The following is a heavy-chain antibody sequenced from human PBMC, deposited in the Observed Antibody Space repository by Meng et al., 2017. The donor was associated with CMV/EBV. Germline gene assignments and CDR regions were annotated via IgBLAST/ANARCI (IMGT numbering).Heavy chain of an antibody. CDR3: ARDLGSSGYYYYGMDV. D-gene: IGHD6-6*01. CDR2: ISRCGGST. V-gene: IGHV3-23*01. Sequence: GESPMLPCAGPGFPFCSYAMSWDRPPPGKGLGWDSAISRCGGSTYYADSVKGRFTIYRDNSKNTLYLQMNSLGAEDTAVYYCARDLGSSGYYYYGMDVWGQGTTVTVSS. J-gene: IGHJ6*02. CDR1: GFPFCSYA.